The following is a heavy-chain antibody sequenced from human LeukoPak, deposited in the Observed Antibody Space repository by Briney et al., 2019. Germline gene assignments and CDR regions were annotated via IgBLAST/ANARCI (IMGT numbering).Heavy chain of an antibody. D-gene: IGHD2-15*01. CDR2: INPNSGGT. CDR1: GYTFTGYY. V-gene: IGHV1-2*02. Sequence: ASVKVSCKASGYTFTGYYMHWVRQAPGQGLEWMGWINPNSGGTNYAQKFQGRVTMTRDTSISTAYMELSRLRSDDTAVYYCARAPRYCSGGSCYHFDYRGQGTLVTVSS. CDR3: ARAPRYCSGGSCYHFDY. J-gene: IGHJ4*02.